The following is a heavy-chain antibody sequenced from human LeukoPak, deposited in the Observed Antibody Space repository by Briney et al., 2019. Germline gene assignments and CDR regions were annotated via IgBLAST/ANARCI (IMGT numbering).Heavy chain of an antibody. CDR2: MNPTSGHT. D-gene: IGHD3-10*01. CDR1: GYTFTSYD. CDR3: ARSPVGVRKKHDF. Sequence: GASVKVSCKASGYTFTSYDINWVRQAPGQGLEWMGWMNPTSGHTGYAQKFQGRVTMTRDTSISTAYMELNSLTSEDTAAYYCARSPVGVRKKHDFWGQGTLVIVSS. J-gene: IGHJ4*02. V-gene: IGHV1-8*01.